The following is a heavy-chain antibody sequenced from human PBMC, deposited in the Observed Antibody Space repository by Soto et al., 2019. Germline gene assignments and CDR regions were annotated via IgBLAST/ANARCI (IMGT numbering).Heavy chain of an antibody. V-gene: IGHV3-48*03. CDR2: ISSSGSTI. D-gene: IGHD3-10*01. Sequence: GGSLRLSCAASGFTFSSYEMNWVRQAPGKGLEWVSYISSSGSTIYYADSVKGRFTISRDNAKNSLYLQMNSLRAEDTAVYYCVRDQWFGELSYHYYGMDVWGQGTTVTVSS. CDR3: VRDQWFGELSYHYYGMDV. J-gene: IGHJ6*02. CDR1: GFTFSSYE.